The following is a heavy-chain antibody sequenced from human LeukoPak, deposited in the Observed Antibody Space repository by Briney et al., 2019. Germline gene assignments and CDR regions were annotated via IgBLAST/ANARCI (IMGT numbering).Heavy chain of an antibody. V-gene: IGHV3-30*02. J-gene: IGHJ4*02. D-gene: IGHD3-22*01. Sequence: GSLRLSRAAAGFTLSNYGMHWVRQAPGKGLEGVAFIRHNGIDKYLADSLKGRFIISRDNSKNTLYLQMNSLRVEDTAVYYCAKHPSGYYYDHFDYWGQGTLVTVSS. CDR3: AKHPSGYYYDHFDY. CDR2: IRHNGIDK. CDR1: GFTLSNYG.